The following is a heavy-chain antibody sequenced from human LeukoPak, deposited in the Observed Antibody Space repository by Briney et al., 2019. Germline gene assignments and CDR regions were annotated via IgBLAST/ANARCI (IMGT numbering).Heavy chain of an antibody. Sequence: GGSLRLSCAASGFIFSDYWMSWVRQAPGKGLEWVANIKQGGSAKYYVDSVKGRFTISRDNAKNSLYLQMNSLRVEDTAVYYCARRYFDYWGQGTLVTVSS. V-gene: IGHV3-7*03. J-gene: IGHJ4*02. CDR3: ARRYFDY. CDR1: GFIFSDYW. CDR2: IKQGGSAK.